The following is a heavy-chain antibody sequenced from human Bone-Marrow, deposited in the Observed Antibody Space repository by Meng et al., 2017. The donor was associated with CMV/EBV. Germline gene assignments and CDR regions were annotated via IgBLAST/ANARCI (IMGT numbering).Heavy chain of an antibody. Sequence: ASVKVSCKASGYTFTGYYMHWVRQDPGQGLEYIGWINPNGGATGYTQKFQGRVTMTRDTSISTAYMELSRLTSDDTAVYYCARRSNHDFWGQGTLVTVSS. CDR2: INPNGGAT. D-gene: IGHD1-14*01. V-gene: IGHV1-2*02. J-gene: IGHJ4*02. CDR3: ARRSNHDF. CDR1: GYTFTGYY.